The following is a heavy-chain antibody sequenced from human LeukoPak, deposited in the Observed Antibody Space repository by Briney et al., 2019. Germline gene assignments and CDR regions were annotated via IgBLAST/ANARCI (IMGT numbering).Heavy chain of an antibody. CDR1: GFTFTTSG. V-gene: IGHV3-33*01. CDR3: ARDQGSSHFAY. CDR2: IWYDGSDK. D-gene: IGHD2-15*01. Sequence: PGGSLRLSCAASGFTFTTSGLHWVRQAPRKGLEWVAIIWYDGSDKYYADSARGRFTISRDNSKNTLYLQMNRLRDEDTAVYYCARDQGSSHFAYWGEGTLLTVSS. J-gene: IGHJ4*02.